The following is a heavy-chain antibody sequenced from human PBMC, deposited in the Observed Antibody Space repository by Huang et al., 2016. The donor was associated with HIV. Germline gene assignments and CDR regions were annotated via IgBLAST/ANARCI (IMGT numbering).Heavy chain of an antibody. CDR1: GDSIRSGGYY. V-gene: IGHV4-30-4*08. CDR2: IYYRGSS. Sequence: QVQLQESGPGLVKPSQTLSLTCTVSGDSIRSGGYYWTWIRQSPSKGLEWIGYIYYRGSSDDNPSLKSRVSISIDAFKNRVSLKLKSVTVADTAVYYCARAPATHSVFFYWGQGTLVTVSA. J-gene: IGHJ4*02. CDR3: ARAPATHSVFFY. D-gene: IGHD3-3*01.